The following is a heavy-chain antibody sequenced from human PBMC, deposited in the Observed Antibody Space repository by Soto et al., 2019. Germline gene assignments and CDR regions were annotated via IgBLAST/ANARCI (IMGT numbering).Heavy chain of an antibody. CDR2: IYYSGST. CDR1: SGSISSGDYY. J-gene: IGHJ6*02. CDR3: ARDRMGYGSGSYGPHYYYYYGMDV. V-gene: IGHV4-30-4*01. Sequence: SETLSLTCTVSSGSISSGDYYWSWIRQPPGKGLEWIGYIYYSGSTYYNPSLKSRVTISVDTSKNQFSLKLSSVTAADTAVYYCARDRMGYGSGSYGPHYYYYYGMDVWGQGTTVTAP. D-gene: IGHD3-10*01.